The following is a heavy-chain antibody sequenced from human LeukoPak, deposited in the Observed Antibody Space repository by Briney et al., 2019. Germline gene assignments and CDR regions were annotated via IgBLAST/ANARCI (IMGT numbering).Heavy chain of an antibody. CDR3: ARAGGYTYGAALDY. Sequence: PGGSLRLSCAASGFTFSSYSMNWLRQAPGKGLEWVSSISSSSSYIYYADSVKGRFTISRDNAKNSLYLQMNSLRAEDTAVYYCARAGGYTYGAALDYWGQGTLVTVSS. CDR2: ISSSSSYI. J-gene: IGHJ4*02. CDR1: GFTFSSYS. D-gene: IGHD5-18*01. V-gene: IGHV3-21*01.